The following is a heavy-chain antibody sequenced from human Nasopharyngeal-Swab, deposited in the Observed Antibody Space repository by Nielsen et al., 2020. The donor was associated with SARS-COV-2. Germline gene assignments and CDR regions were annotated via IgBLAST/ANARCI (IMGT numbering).Heavy chain of an antibody. CDR1: GFTFSNNA. CDR2: IWHDGSNK. CDR3: ARDLTPMVIIYAFDM. D-gene: IGHD5-18*01. J-gene: IGHJ3*02. V-gene: IGHV3-33*01. Sequence: GGSLRLTCAASGFTFSNNAKHWVRQAPGKGMEWVAVIWHDGSNKYYADSVKGRFTISRDNSKNTLYLQMNSLRAEDTAVYYCARDLTPMVIIYAFDMWGQGTMVTVSS.